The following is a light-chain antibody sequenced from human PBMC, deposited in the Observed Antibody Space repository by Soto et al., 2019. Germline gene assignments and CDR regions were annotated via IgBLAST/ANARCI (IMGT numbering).Light chain of an antibody. CDR3: QQYNNWPPIT. V-gene: IGKV3-15*01. J-gene: IGKJ5*01. Sequence: EIVMTQSTATLSVSPGERATLSCRASQSVNNNLAWYQQNPGQAPRLLIYGASTRATGVPARFSGSGSGTAFTLTISSLQSEDCAVYYCQQYNNWPPITFGQGTRREIK. CDR2: GAS. CDR1: QSVNNN.